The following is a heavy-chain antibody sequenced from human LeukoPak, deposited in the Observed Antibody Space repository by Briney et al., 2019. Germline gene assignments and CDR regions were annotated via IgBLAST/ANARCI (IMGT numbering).Heavy chain of an antibody. CDR2: IIPILGIA. D-gene: IGHD2-2*01. CDR3: ARDEDDCSSTSCYLGY. J-gene: IGHJ4*02. CDR1: GYTFTSFG. Sequence: ASVKVSCKASGYTFTSFGISWVRQAPGQGLEWMGRIIPILGIANYAQKFQGRVTITADKSTSTAYMELSSLRSEDTAVYYCARDEDDCSSTSCYLGYWGQGTLVTVSS. V-gene: IGHV1-69*04.